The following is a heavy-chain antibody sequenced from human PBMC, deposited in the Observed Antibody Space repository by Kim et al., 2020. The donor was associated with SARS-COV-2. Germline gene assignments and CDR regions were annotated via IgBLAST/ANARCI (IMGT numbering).Heavy chain of an antibody. CDR2: SSSSRNYI. CDR1: GFTFSSYS. CDR3: ARDMRGGYFDY. V-gene: IGHV3-21*01. D-gene: IGHD2-2*01. J-gene: IGHJ4*02. Sequence: GGSLRRSCAASGFTFSSYSMNWVRQAPGKGLEWVSSSSSSRNYIYYADSVKGRYTISRDNAKNSLYLQMTSLRAEDTAVYYCARDMRGGYFDYWGQGTLVTVSS.